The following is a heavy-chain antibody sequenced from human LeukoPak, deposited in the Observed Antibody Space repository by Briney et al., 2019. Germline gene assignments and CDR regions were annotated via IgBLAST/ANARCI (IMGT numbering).Heavy chain of an antibody. J-gene: IGHJ4*02. V-gene: IGHV3-23*01. CDR3: AKGGLTAPLHY. CDR2: ISGDGART. Sequence: GGSLRLSCAASAFPFSTYVMSWVRQAPGGGLEWISSISGDGARTYYTNSVKGRLTISRDNPKNTLFLQVNSLRVEDTAVYYCAKGGLTAPLHYWGQGTLVTVSS. D-gene: IGHD1-14*01. CDR1: AFPFSTYV.